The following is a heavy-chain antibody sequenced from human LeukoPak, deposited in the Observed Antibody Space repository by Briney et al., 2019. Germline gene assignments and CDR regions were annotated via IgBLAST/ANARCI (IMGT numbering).Heavy chain of an antibody. Sequence: GGSLRLSCAASGFTFSSYSMNWVRQAPGKGLEWVSSISSSSSYIYYADSVKGRFTISRDNAKNSPYLQMNSLRAEDTAVCYCARVTGDRSYYYYMDVWGKGTTVTVSS. CDR2: ISSSSSYI. V-gene: IGHV3-21*01. CDR3: ARVTGDRSYYYYMDV. D-gene: IGHD7-27*01. CDR1: GFTFSSYS. J-gene: IGHJ6*03.